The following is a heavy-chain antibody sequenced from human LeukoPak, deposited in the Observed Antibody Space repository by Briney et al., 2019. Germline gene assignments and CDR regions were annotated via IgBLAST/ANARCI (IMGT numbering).Heavy chain of an antibody. D-gene: IGHD4-23*01. CDR2: IFYTGNT. CDR3: ARHRGSGNWRPSAFDV. J-gene: IGHJ3*01. CDR1: GGSISTYY. Sequence: SGTLSLTCTVSGGSISTYYWSWIRQPPGKGLEWIGYIFYTGNTNSNPSLNSRVTISVDTSKNQFSMNLSSVTAADTAMYFCARHRGSGNWRPSAFDVWGQGTVVTVSS. V-gene: IGHV4-59*08.